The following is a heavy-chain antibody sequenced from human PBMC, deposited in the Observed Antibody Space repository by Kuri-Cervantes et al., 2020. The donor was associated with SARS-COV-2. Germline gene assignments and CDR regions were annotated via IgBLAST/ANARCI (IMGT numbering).Heavy chain of an antibody. D-gene: IGHD4-11*01. J-gene: IGHJ5*02. V-gene: IGHV1-8*03. Sequence: ASVKVSCKASGYTFTSYDINWVRQATGQGLEWVGWMSPNSGNTGYAQKFQGRVTITRNTSISTAYMELSSLRSEDTAVYYRARAFSNYVDWFDPWGQGTLVTFSS. CDR3: ARAFSNYVDWFDP. CDR2: MSPNSGNT. CDR1: GYTFTSYD.